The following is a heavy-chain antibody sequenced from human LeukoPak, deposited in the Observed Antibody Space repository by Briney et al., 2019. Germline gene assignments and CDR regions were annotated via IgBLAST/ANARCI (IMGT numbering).Heavy chain of an antibody. D-gene: IGHD2-15*01. Sequence: GGSLRLSCAASRFTFNTYAMSWVRQAPGKGLEWVSAISGSGGSTYYADSVKGRFTISRDNSKNTLYLQMHSLRAEDTAVYYCAKQLGYCSDGSCYFESWGQGTLVTVSS. V-gene: IGHV3-23*01. CDR1: RFTFNTYA. CDR2: ISGSGGST. J-gene: IGHJ4*02. CDR3: AKQLGYCSDGSCYFES.